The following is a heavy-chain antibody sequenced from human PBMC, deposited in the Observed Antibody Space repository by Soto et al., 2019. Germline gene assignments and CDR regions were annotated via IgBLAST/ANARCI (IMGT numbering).Heavy chain of an antibody. V-gene: IGHV5-10-1*01. CDR2: IDPSDSYT. CDR3: ARHTYVDTAMAPFDY. J-gene: IGHJ4*02. CDR1: GCSVTSYW. D-gene: IGHD5-18*01. Sequence: GESVKLSFEGSGCSVTSYWISWVRQMPCKGLEWMWRIDPSDSYTNYSPSFQGHVTISADKSISTAYLQWSSLKASDTAMYYCARHTYVDTAMAPFDYWGQGTLVTVSS.